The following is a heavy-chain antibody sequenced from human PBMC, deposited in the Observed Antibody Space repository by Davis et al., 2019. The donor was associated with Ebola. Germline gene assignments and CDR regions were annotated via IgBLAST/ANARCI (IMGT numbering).Heavy chain of an antibody. V-gene: IGHV3-30*04. D-gene: IGHD2-2*01. Sequence: GESLKISCAASGFPFTSYTLHWVRQAPGNGLEWVALISYDGTSKFYADSVKGRFTISRENSKNTLYLHMNSLRDDDTAVYYCARPYCTSPSCTLSYFDYWGQGTLVTVSS. J-gene: IGHJ4*02. CDR2: ISYDGTSK. CDR1: GFPFTSYT. CDR3: ARPYCTSPSCTLSYFDY.